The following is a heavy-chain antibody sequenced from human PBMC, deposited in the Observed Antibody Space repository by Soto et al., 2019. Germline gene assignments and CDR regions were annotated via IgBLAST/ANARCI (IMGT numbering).Heavy chain of an antibody. J-gene: IGHJ4*02. CDR2: IYNDGTYS. D-gene: IGHD3-10*01. Sequence: GGSLRLSCAASGFIFKMYWMHWVRQSPGKGLVWISRIYNDGTYSDYADSVRGRFTISRDNVNDTLYLQMNNLRAEDSGLYYCTRGPRPISTGTGAYWGQGTQVTSPQ. V-gene: IGHV3-74*01. CDR1: GFIFKMYW. CDR3: TRGPRPISTGTGAY.